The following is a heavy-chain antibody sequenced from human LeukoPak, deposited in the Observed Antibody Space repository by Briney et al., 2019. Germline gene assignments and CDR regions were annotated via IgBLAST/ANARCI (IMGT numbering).Heavy chain of an antibody. CDR1: GYTFSNYW. D-gene: IGHD5-24*01. J-gene: IGHJ4*02. V-gene: IGHV5-51*01. CDR2: IYLGDSDT. Sequence: GESLKISCKDFGYTFSNYWIGWVRQMPGKGLELMGIIYLGDSDTRYSPSFQGQVSISADKSISTAYLQWSSLKASDAAMYYCARRDMATNTPFDYWGQGTLVTVSS. CDR3: ARRDMATNTPFDY.